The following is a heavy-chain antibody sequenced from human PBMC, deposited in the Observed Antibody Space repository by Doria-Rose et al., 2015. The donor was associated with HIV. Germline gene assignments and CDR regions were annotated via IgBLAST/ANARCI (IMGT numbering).Heavy chain of an antibody. J-gene: IGHJ4*02. CDR1: GASVSSRGYY. CDR2: TYYTGTS. D-gene: IGHD3-3*01. CDR3: ARMGSYRELDY. Sequence: TLSLTCSVSGASVSSRGYYWNWIRQVPGKGLESLGYTYYTGTSDYSSSLKSRLNMAVDTSKNQFSLKLSFVTVADTAVYYCARMGSYRELDYWGQGALVIVSA. V-gene: IGHV4-31*03.